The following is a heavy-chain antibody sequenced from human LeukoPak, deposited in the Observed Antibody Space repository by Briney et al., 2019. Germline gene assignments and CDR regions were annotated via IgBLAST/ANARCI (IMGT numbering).Heavy chain of an antibody. CDR3: ARDVAARQGFDY. Sequence: PSETLSLTCVVSGVSISSYYWSWIRQPAGKGLEWIERLYTSGSTNYNPSLRTRVTMSVDTSKNHFSLKLTSVTAADTAVYYCARDVAARQGFDYWGQGTLVTVSS. J-gene: IGHJ4*02. CDR2: LYTSGST. CDR1: GVSISSYY. V-gene: IGHV4-4*07. D-gene: IGHD6-6*01.